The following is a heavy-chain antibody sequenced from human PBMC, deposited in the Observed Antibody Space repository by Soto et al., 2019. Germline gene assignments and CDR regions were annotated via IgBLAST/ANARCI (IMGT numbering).Heavy chain of an antibody. D-gene: IGHD2-15*01. Sequence: SETLSLTCTVSGGSMSSSGSFWDWIRQSPGRGLEWIGTIYDSGTTYFNPSLKTRVTISVDTSNNRFSLRLTSVTAGDTAIYYCARHQRGFYGGKATSWFDPWGQGTLVTV. J-gene: IGHJ5*02. V-gene: IGHV4-39*01. CDR1: GGSMSSSGSF. CDR2: IYDSGTT. CDR3: ARHQRGFYGGKATSWFDP.